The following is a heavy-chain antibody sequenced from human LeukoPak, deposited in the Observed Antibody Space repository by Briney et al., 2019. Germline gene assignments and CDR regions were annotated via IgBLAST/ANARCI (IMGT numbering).Heavy chain of an antibody. D-gene: IGHD5-24*01. Sequence: SVKVSCKASGYTFTSYDINWVRQATGQGLEWMGGIIPIFGTANYAQKFQGRVTITADKSTSTAYMELSSLRSEDTAVYYCARDGEMATIYHYYYYMDVWGKGTTVTVSS. J-gene: IGHJ6*03. CDR1: GYTFTSYD. CDR2: IIPIFGTA. CDR3: ARDGEMATIYHYYYYMDV. V-gene: IGHV1-69*06.